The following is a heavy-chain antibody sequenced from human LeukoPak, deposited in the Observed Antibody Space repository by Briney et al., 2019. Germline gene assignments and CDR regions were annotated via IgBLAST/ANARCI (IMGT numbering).Heavy chain of an antibody. J-gene: IGHJ5*02. CDR2: INPSGGST. CDR3: ARGHCSSTSCHDNWFDP. CDR1: GYTFTSYY. V-gene: IGHV1-46*01. D-gene: IGHD2-2*01. Sequence: ASVKVSCKASGYTFTSYYMHWVRQAPEQGLEWMGIINPSGGSTSYAQKFQGRVTMTRDTSTSTVYMELSSLRSEDTAVYYCARGHCSSTSCHDNWFDPWGQGTLVTVSS.